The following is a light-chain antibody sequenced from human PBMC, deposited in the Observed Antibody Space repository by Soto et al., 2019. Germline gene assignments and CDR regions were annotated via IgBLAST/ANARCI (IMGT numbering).Light chain of an antibody. CDR1: QSVINN. CDR3: QQGDGWPWT. CDR2: AVS. V-gene: IGKV3D-15*01. Sequence: EIVMTQSPATLSVSPGERATLSCRASQSVINNLTWYQQRPGQAPRLLVYAVSTRATGIPDRFSGSGSGTEFTLTISSLQSEDFAVYYCQQGDGWPWTFGQGTKVEVK. J-gene: IGKJ1*01.